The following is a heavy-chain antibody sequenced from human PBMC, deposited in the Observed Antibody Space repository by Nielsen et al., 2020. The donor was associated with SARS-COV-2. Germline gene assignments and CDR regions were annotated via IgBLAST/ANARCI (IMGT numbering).Heavy chain of an antibody. Sequence: SETLSLTCSVSGGSISIAGYYWSWTRPYPGKGLEWIGFIYYSGNTYDNPTLKSRVTISVDTSKNQFSLKLSSVTAADTAVYYCARANHYYYYMDVWGKGTTVTVSS. CDR2: IYYSGNT. CDR3: ARANHYYYYMDV. CDR1: GGSISIAGYY. V-gene: IGHV4-31*03. J-gene: IGHJ6*03.